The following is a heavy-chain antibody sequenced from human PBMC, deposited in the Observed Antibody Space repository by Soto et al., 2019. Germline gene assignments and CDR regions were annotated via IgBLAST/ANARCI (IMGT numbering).Heavy chain of an antibody. CDR3: ARVQLPSWSEP. J-gene: IGHJ5*02. V-gene: IGHV1-18*01. D-gene: IGHD6-6*01. CDR1: GYTFTSYG. Sequence: VQLVQSGAEVKKPGASVKVSCKASGYTFTSYGISWVRQAPGQGLEWMGWISAYNGNTNYAQKLQGRVTMTTDTYTSTAYMELRGLRSDDTAVCYGARVQLPSWSEPWGQGALLTVSS. CDR2: ISAYNGNT.